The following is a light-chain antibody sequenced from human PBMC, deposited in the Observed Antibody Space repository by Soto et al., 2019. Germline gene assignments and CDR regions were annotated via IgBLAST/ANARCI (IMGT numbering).Light chain of an antibody. J-gene: IGKJ4*01. CDR1: QDISNY. Sequence: DIQMTQSPSSLSASVGDRVTITCQASQDISNYLNWYQQKPGKAPKLLIYDASNLETGVPSRFSGSGSGTDFTFTISSLQPEDIATYYCQQYDNLSVTFGGGTKVDIK. CDR3: QQYDNLSVT. CDR2: DAS. V-gene: IGKV1-33*01.